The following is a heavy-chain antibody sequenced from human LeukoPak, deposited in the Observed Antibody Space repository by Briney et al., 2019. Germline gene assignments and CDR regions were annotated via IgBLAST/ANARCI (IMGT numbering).Heavy chain of an antibody. CDR3: AREMKWLVRDY. Sequence: GRSLRLSCAASGFSVSKSVMYWLRQAPGMGPDWVAATSYEGNGTFYAGSVKGRFTISRDNAKNSLYLHMNSLRAEDTAVYYCAREMKWLVRDYWGQGTLVTVSS. J-gene: IGHJ4*02. CDR2: TSYEGNGT. D-gene: IGHD6-19*01. V-gene: IGHV3-30*03. CDR1: GFSVSKSV.